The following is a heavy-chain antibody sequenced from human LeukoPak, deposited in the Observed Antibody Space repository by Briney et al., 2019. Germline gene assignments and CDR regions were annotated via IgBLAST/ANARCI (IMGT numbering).Heavy chain of an antibody. V-gene: IGHV3-23*01. CDR2: VSGTGGRT. D-gene: IGHD6-6*01. Sequence: GGSLRLSCAASGFTFNAFYMSWIRQAPGKGLEWVSVVSGTGGRTYYADSVKGRFTISRDNSKNTLYLQMNSLRAEDTALYYCVKASSSSPQYNWFDAWGQGTLVTVSS. CDR1: GFTFNAFY. J-gene: IGHJ5*02. CDR3: VKASSSSPQYNWFDA.